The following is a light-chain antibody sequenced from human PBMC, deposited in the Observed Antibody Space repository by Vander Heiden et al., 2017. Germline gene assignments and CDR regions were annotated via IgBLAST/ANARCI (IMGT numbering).Light chain of an antibody. CDR3: QQYGSSPGCT. CDR2: GAS. J-gene: IGKJ2*02. CDR1: QSVSSSY. Sequence: VVLKQSPATLSMSPGETATISCRASQSVSSSYLAWYHQRPGQAPRLLIYGASTRATAIPDRFSGSGSGTDFTLTISRLEPEDFAVYYCQQYGSSPGCTFGQGTNLEIK. V-gene: IGKV3-20*01.